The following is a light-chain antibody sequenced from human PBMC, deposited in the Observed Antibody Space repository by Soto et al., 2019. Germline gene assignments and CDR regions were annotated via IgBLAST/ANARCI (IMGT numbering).Light chain of an antibody. CDR1: QGISSY. J-gene: IGKJ1*01. CDR3: QHYNSYSEA. Sequence: PSSCSASTVDRVTITCRASQGISSYLAWYQQKPGKAPKLLIYAASTLQSGVPSRFSGSGSGTEFTLTISSLQPDDFATYYCQHYNSYSEAFGQGTKVDIK. CDR2: AAS. V-gene: IGKV1-8*01.